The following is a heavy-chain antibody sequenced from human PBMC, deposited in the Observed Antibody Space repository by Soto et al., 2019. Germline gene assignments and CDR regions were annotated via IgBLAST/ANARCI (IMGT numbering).Heavy chain of an antibody. CDR2: IYWNDDK. J-gene: IGHJ3*01. CDR3: ARGLATLPVFAFDV. V-gene: IGHV2-5*01. Sequence: QITVKGSGPTLVKPTQTLTLTCSLSGISLSTSGVGLGWIRQTPGKALEWLALIYWNDDKHYTPSLKSRLTISKDTSKNPEVLTMTNMDPVDTATYYCARGLATLPVFAFDVWGQGTVVTVSS. CDR1: GISLSTSGVG. D-gene: IGHD6-6*01.